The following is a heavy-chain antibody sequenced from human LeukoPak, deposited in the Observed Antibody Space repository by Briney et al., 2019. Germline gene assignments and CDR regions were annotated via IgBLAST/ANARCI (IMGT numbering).Heavy chain of an antibody. CDR1: GYTFTSYG. Sequence: GASVKVSCKASGYTFTSYGISWVRQAPGQGLEWMGWISAYNGNTNYAQKLQGRVTMTTDTSTSTAYMELRSLRSDDTAVYYCARGDDSGSYPLDLDYWGQGALVTVSS. V-gene: IGHV1-18*01. D-gene: IGHD1-26*01. CDR2: ISAYNGNT. J-gene: IGHJ4*02. CDR3: ARGDDSGSYPLDLDY.